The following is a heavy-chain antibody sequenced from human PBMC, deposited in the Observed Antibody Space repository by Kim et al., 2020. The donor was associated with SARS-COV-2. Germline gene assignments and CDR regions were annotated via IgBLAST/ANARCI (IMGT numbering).Heavy chain of an antibody. D-gene: IGHD3-16*02. CDR2: ISYDGSNK. Sequence: GGSLRLSCAASAFIFSNYAMHWVRQAPGKGLEWVAVISYDGSNKYYADSVKGRFTISRDNSKNTLYLQVNSLRAEDTAVYYCAKDGRDHLWGTYHLPYY. V-gene: IGHV3-30*04. CDR3: AKDGRDHLWGTYHLPYY. CDR1: AFIFSNYA. J-gene: IGHJ4*01.